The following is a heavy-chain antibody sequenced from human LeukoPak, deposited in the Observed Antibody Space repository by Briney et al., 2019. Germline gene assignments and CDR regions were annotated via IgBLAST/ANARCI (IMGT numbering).Heavy chain of an antibody. CDR2: ISGSGGST. J-gene: IGHJ4*02. Sequence: GGSLRLSCAASGFTFSSYAMSWVRQAPGKGLEWVSAISGSGGSTYYADSVKGRFTISRDNSKNTLYLQINSLRAEDTAVYYCAKAYDFWSGPPGDYWGQGTLVTVSS. CDR3: AKAYDFWSGPPGDY. V-gene: IGHV3-23*01. D-gene: IGHD3-3*01. CDR1: GFTFSSYA.